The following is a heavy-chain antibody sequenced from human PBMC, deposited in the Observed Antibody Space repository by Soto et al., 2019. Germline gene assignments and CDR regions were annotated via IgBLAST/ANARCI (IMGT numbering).Heavy chain of an antibody. D-gene: IGHD3-10*01. Sequence: GGSLRLSCAASGLTFSSYGMHWVRQAPGKGLEWVAVIWYDGSNKYYADSVKGRFTISRDNAKNSLYLQMNSLRAEDTAVYYCARTPKPYYYGTGAYYYYYMDVWGKGTTVTVSS. J-gene: IGHJ6*03. CDR3: ARTPKPYYYGTGAYYYYYMDV. CDR1: GLTFSSYG. CDR2: IWYDGSNK. V-gene: IGHV3-33*01.